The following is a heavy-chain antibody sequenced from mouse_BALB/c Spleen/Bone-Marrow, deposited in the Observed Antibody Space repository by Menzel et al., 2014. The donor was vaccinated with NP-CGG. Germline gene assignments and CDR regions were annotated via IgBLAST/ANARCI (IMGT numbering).Heavy chain of an antibody. CDR2: INPDSSTI. D-gene: IGHD1-2*01. CDR1: GFDFSRYW. J-gene: IGHJ3*01. V-gene: IGHV4-1*02. CDR3: ARMHYYGYVAY. Sequence: EVQLQQSGGGLVQPGGSLKLSCAASGFDFSRYWMSWVRQAPGKGLEWIGEINPDSSTINYTPSLKDKFIISRDNAKNTLYLQMSKVRSEDTALYYCARMHYYGYVAYWGQGTLVTISA.